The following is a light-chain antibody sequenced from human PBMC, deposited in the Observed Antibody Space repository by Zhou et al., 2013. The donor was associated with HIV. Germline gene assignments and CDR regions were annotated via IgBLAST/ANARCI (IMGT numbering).Light chain of an antibody. CDR2: SAA. Sequence: EVVMTQYPATLSVSPGQRVTLSCRASQSVRTDLAWYQQKPGQAPRLLIYSAATRATDVPARFTGSGSGTEFTLTINSLQSEDFAVYYCQQYNNWPPFTFGPGTKVDIK. CDR3: QQYNNWPPFT. V-gene: IGKV3-15*01. CDR1: QSVRTD. J-gene: IGKJ3*01.